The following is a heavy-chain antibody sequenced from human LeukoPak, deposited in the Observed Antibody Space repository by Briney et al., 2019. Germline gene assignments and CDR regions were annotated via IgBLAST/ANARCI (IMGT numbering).Heavy chain of an antibody. V-gene: IGHV4-59*01. J-gene: IGHJ4*02. D-gene: IGHD3-3*01. Sequence: SETLSLTCTVSGGSISSDCWNWIRQPPGKGLEWIAYIYNNGTTNYDPSLRGRVTMSVDTSKNQFSLRLSSVTAADTAMYYCARVKYDFWSGYFIDYWGRGTLVTVSS. CDR2: IYNNGTT. CDR1: GGSISSDC. CDR3: ARVKYDFWSGYFIDY.